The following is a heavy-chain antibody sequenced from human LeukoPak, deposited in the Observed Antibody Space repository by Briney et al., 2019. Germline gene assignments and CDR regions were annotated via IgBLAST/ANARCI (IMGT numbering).Heavy chain of an antibody. CDR1: GLNFSSRW. V-gene: IGHV3-7*03. D-gene: IGHD3-22*01. Sequence: GGSLRLSCAASGLNFSSRWMNWVRQAPGQGLEWVASIKEDGSEKHYVDSVKGRFTISRDNSKNTLYLQMNSLRAEDTAVYYCAKVYYDSSGYYYSEPWYFDLWGRGTLVTVSS. CDR3: AKVYYDSSGYYYSEPWYFDL. J-gene: IGHJ2*01. CDR2: IKEDGSEK.